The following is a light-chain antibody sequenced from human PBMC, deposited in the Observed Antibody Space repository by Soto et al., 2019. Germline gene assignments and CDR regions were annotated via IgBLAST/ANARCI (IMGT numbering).Light chain of an antibody. Sequence: DIQMTQSPSTLSASVGDRVTITCRASQSISSWLAWYQQKPGKAPKLLIYKASSLESGVPSRFSGSGSGTVFTLTISSLQPDDFATYYCQQYNSYPATFGQGTKVEIK. CDR1: QSISSW. CDR2: KAS. V-gene: IGKV1-5*03. CDR3: QQYNSYPAT. J-gene: IGKJ1*01.